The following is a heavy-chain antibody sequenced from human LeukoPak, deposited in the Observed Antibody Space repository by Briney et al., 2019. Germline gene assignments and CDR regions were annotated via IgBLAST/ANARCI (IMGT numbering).Heavy chain of an antibody. D-gene: IGHD6-19*01. Sequence: SGTLSLTCAVSSGSISSSNWWSWVRQPPGKGLEWIGEIYHSGSTNYNPSLKSRVTISVDKSKNQFSLTLSSVTAADTAVYYCARGGAVTGTAHFYYGRDVWGRGTTVTVSS. J-gene: IGHJ6*02. CDR2: IYHSGST. V-gene: IGHV4-4*02. CDR3: ARGGAVTGTAHFYYGRDV. CDR1: SGSISSSNW.